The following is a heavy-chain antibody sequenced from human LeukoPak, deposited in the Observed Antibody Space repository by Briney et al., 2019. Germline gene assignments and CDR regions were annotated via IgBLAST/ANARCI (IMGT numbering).Heavy chain of an antibody. CDR3: ARAMSIAARLQTIFDY. Sequence: SETLSLTCSISGGSFSSGYYCWGWVRQPPGKGLEWIGTLCYSGNIYYNPSLKSPVTISIDTSKNQFFLNLTSVTAADTAVYYCARAMSIAARLQTIFDYWGQGTLVTVSS. CDR1: GGSFSSGYYC. J-gene: IGHJ4*02. D-gene: IGHD6-6*01. V-gene: IGHV4-39*07. CDR2: LCYSGNI.